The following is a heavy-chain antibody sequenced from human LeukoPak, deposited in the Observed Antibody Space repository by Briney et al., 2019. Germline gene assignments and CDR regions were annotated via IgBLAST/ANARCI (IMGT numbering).Heavy chain of an antibody. J-gene: IGHJ4*02. CDR2: IDNDGTTT. CDR3: AKHQAPGKGVVPAAIGY. D-gene: IGHD2-2*02. Sequence: GSLRLSCAASGFTFSNNWMHWVRQAPGQGLVWVSRIDNDGTTTVYADSVKGRITISRDNAKNTLYLQMNSLRAEDTAVYYCAKHQAPGKGVVPAAIGYWGQGTLVTVSS. V-gene: IGHV3-74*01. CDR1: GFTFSNNW.